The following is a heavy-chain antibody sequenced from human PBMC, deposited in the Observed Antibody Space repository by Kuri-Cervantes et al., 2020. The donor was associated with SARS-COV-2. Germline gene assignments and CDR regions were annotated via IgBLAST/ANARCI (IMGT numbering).Heavy chain of an antibody. J-gene: IGHJ4*02. CDR2: XNAGNGDT. V-gene: IGHV1-3*01. Sequence: ASVKVSCXSSGXTFVNYAMHWVRQAPGQRLEWMGXXNAGNGDTKISQKFQGRVTITRDIFAXTAYMDLSSLRSEDTAVYYCAMYFYGSGNYHDTLDKWGQGTLVTVSS. CDR1: GXTFVNYA. D-gene: IGHD3-10*01. CDR3: AMYFYGSGNYHDTLDK.